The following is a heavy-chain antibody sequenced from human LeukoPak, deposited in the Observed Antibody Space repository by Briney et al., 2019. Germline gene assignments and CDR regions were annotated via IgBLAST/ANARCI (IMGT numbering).Heavy chain of an antibody. CDR1: GYTFTGYF. D-gene: IGHD3-22*01. V-gene: IGHV1-2*02. CDR2: INPNSGGT. CDR3: ARVKNYYDSSGYLYYFDY. J-gene: IGHJ4*02. Sequence: GASVKVSCKASGYTFTGYFMHWVRQAPGQGLEWMGWINPNSGGTNYAQKFQGRVTMTRDTSISTAYMELSGLRSGDTAVYYCARVKNYYDSSGYLYYFDYWGQGTLVTVSS.